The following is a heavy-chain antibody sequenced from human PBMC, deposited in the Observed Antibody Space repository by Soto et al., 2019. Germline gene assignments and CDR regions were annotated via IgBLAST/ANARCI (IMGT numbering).Heavy chain of an antibody. CDR2: IIPIFGTA. J-gene: IGHJ4*02. V-gene: IGHV1-69*13. D-gene: IGHD4-17*01. CDR1: GGTFSSYA. Sequence: SVKVSCKASGGTFSSYAISWVRQAPGQGLEWMGGIIPIFGTANYAQKFQGRVTITADESTSTAYMELSSLRSEDTAVYYCASLFFSTVTTHFDYWGQGTLVTVSS. CDR3: ASLFFSTVTTHFDY.